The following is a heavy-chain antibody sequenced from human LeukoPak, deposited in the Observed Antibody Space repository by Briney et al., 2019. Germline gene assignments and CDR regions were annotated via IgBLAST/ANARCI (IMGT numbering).Heavy chain of an antibody. Sequence: PGRSLRLSCAASGFTFSSYGMHWVRQAPGKGLEWVAVISHDGSSKYFADSVKGRFTISRDNPKNTLDLQMHSLRAEDTAVYYCAKSIRFCSSNSCFAGYYNYALHAWGQGTTVIVSS. D-gene: IGHD2-2*01. CDR2: ISHDGSSK. V-gene: IGHV3-30*18. J-gene: IGHJ6*02. CDR3: AKSIRFCSSNSCFAGYYNYALHA. CDR1: GFTFSSYG.